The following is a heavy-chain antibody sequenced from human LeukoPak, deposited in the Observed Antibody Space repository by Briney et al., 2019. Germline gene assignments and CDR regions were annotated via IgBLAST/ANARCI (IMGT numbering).Heavy chain of an antibody. V-gene: IGHV3-30-3*01. J-gene: IGHJ4*02. CDR2: ISYDGSNK. Sequence: GGSLRLSFAASGFTFSSYAMHWVRQAPGKGLEWVAVISYDGSNKYYADSVKGRFTISRDNSKNTLYLQMNSLRAEDTAVYYCARGNPSSDYFDYWGQGTLVTVSS. CDR3: ARGNPSSDYFDY. CDR1: GFTFSSYA.